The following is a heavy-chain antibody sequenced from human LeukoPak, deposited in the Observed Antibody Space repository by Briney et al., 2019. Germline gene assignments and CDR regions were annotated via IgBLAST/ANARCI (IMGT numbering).Heavy chain of an antibody. D-gene: IGHD2-2*01. CDR1: GGTFSSYT. V-gene: IGHV1-69*04. CDR2: IIPILGIA. Sequence: ASVKVSCKASGGTFSSYTISWVRQAPGQGLEWMGRIIPILGIANYAQKFQGRVTITADKSTSTAYMELSGLRSEDTAVYYCARDWAKGGCSSTSCYSKYNWFDPWGQGTLVTVSS. J-gene: IGHJ5*02. CDR3: ARDWAKGGCSSTSCYSKYNWFDP.